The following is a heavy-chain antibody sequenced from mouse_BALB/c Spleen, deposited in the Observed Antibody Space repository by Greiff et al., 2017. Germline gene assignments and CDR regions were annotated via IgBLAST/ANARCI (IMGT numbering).Heavy chain of an antibody. Sequence: VQLQQSGAELVKPGASVKLSCKASGYTFTSYWMHWVKQRPGQGLEWIGEIDPSDSYTNYNQKFKGKATLTVDKSSSTAYMQLSSLTSEDSAVYYCARRGYGSFYYAMDYWGQGTSVTVSS. CDR1: GYTFTSYW. J-gene: IGHJ4*01. CDR3: ARRGYGSFYYAMDY. V-gene: IGHV1-69*02. CDR2: IDPSDSYT. D-gene: IGHD1-1*01.